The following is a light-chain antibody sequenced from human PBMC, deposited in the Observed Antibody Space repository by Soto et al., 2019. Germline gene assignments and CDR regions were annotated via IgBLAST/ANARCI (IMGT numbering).Light chain of an antibody. Sequence: EIVLTQSPGTLSLSPGERATLSCRASQSVTSSYLAWYQQKPGQAPRLLIYGASSRATGIPDRFSGSGSGTDFTLTISRLEPEDFAVYYCQQYGSSPVTFGQGTKV. CDR3: QQYGSSPVT. V-gene: IGKV3-20*01. J-gene: IGKJ1*01. CDR2: GAS. CDR1: QSVTSSY.